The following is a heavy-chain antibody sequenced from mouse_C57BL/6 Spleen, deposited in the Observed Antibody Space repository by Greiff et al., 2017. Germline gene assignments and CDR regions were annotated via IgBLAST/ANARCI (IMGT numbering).Heavy chain of an antibody. CDR3: ARGDWDAFAY. CDR1: GYAFSSSW. CDR2: IYPGDGDT. D-gene: IGHD4-1*01. Sequence: QVQLQQSGPELVKPGASVTISCKASGYAFSSSWLNWVKQRPGKGLEWIGRIYPGDGDTNYNGKFKGKATLTADKSSSTAYMELSSLTSEDAAVYFCARGDWDAFAYWGQGTLVTVSA. J-gene: IGHJ3*01. V-gene: IGHV1-82*01.